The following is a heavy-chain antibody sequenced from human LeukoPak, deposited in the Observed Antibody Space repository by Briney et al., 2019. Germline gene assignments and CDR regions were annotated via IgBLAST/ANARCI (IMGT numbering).Heavy chain of an antibody. Sequence: PVGSLRLSCAASRVAFSDYDMGGIRQARGKGLEWGSYISSIVMTIYYADSVKGGFTISRYNAKNSLYLQINSLRAEDTAVYYCARVNGGSGDRSHIVVVTAAPSFDYWGQGILVTVSS. CDR3: ARVNGGSGDRSHIVVVTAAPSFDY. V-gene: IGHV3-11*04. CDR2: ISSIVMTI. D-gene: IGHD2-21*02. CDR1: RVAFSDYD. J-gene: IGHJ4*02.